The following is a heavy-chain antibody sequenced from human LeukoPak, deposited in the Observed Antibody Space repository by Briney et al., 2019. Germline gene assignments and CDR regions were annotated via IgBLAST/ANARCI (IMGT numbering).Heavy chain of an antibody. CDR2: IYSGGST. CDR3: ARDGGTMIYDAFDI. Sequence: GGSLRLSCAASGFTVSSNYMSWVRQAPGKGLEWVSVIYSGGSTYYADSVKGRFTISRDNSKNTLYLQMNSLRAEDTAVYYCARDGGTMIYDAFDIWGQGTMVTVSS. CDR1: GFTVSSNY. J-gene: IGHJ3*02. V-gene: IGHV3-66*01. D-gene: IGHD3/OR15-3a*01.